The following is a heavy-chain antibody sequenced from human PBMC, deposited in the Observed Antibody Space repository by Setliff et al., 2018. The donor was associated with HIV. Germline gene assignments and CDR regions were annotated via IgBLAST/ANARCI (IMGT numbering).Heavy chain of an antibody. CDR3: ARVGHTRGYSGYDVYYYYMDV. CDR1: GGSFSSTTYP. D-gene: IGHD5-12*01. J-gene: IGHJ6*03. Sequence: SETLSLTCTVSGGSFSSTTYPWGWIRQPPGMGLEWIGTIMYNEGNNFNPSLKSRVTISVDTSKNELSLRLSSVTAADSAVYYCARVGHTRGYSGYDVYYYYMDVWGEGTTVTVSS. V-gene: IGHV4-39*07. CDR2: IMYNEGN.